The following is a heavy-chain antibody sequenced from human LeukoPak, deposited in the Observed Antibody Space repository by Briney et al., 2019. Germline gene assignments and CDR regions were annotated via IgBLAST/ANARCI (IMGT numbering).Heavy chain of an antibody. Sequence: ASVKVSCKASGYTLTGYYMHWVRQAPGQGLEWMGWINPNSGGTNYAQKFQGRVTMTRDTSISTAYMELSRLRSDDTAVYYCARAHITMIVELDAHWGQGTLVTVSS. CDR3: ARAHITMIVELDAH. J-gene: IGHJ4*02. CDR1: GYTLTGYY. D-gene: IGHD3-22*01. CDR2: INPNSGGT. V-gene: IGHV1-2*02.